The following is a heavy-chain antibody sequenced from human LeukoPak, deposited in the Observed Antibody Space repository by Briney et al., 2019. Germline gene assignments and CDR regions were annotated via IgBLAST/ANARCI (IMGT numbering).Heavy chain of an antibody. Sequence: GGSLRLSCAAFGFSFSSYGVHWVRQAPGKGLEWVASIRFDGDNQYYGEAVKGRFTISRNNAENRLFLQMNNVSAEDTAVYFCARFAASYMDVWGQGTTVTVSS. CDR3: ARFAASYMDV. V-gene: IGHV3-33*08. CDR2: IRFDGDNQ. J-gene: IGHJ6*03. D-gene: IGHD6-25*01. CDR1: GFSFSSYG.